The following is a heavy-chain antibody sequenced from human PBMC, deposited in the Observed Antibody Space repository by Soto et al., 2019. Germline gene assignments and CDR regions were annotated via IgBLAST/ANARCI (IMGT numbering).Heavy chain of an antibody. V-gene: IGHV3-30*18. CDR1: GFTFSSYG. CDR2: ISYDGSNK. CDR3: AKDPPLYSSSWPYYYGMDV. D-gene: IGHD6-13*01. Sequence: LRLSCAASGFTFSSYGMHWVRQAPGKGLEWVAVISYDGSNKYYADSVKGRFTISRDNSKNTLYLQMNSLRAEDTAVYYCAKDPPLYSSSWPYYYGMDVRGQGTTVTVSS. J-gene: IGHJ6*02.